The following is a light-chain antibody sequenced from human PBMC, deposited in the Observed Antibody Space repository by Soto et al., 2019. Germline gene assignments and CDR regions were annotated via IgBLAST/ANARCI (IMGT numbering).Light chain of an antibody. J-gene: IGLJ1*01. CDR2: DVT. CDR3: CSYGGSFPYV. CDR1: SSDVGGYDY. Sequence: QSALTQPPSVSGSPGQSVTISCTGTSSDVGGYDYVSWYQQHPGKAPKPLIYDVTKRPSGVPDRFSGSKSGNTASLTISGLQAEDEADFFCCSYGGSFPYVFGTGTKLTVL. V-gene: IGLV2-11*01.